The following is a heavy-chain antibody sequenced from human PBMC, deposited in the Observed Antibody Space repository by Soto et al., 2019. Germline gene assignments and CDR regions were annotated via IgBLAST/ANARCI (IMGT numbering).Heavy chain of an antibody. CDR2: ISYDGSNK. D-gene: IGHD3-16*01. CDR1: GFTFSSYG. Sequence: LRLSCAASGFTFSSYGMHWVRQAPGKGLEWVAGISYDGSNKCYADSVKGRFTISRDNSKNTLYLQMNSLRAEDTAVYYCAKGSDYVLQGTPFRKVQSYYYYMVVWGKGTTVSVS. V-gene: IGHV3-30*18. J-gene: IGHJ6*03. CDR3: AKGSDYVLQGTPFRKVQSYYYYMVV.